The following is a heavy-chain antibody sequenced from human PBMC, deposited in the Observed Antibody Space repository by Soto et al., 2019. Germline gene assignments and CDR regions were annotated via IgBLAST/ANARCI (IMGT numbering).Heavy chain of an antibody. V-gene: IGHV3-11*05. J-gene: IGHJ4*02. CDR2: ISSSTSHT. CDR3: ARGRRAAADYFDF. CDR1: GFTFSDYY. Sequence: QVQLVESGGGLVKPGGSLRLSCAVSGFTFSDYYMTWIRQAPGKGLEWVSYISSSTSHTNYADSVKGRFTISRDNAKNSLFLKMNSRRDEETAVYYCARGRRAAADYFDFWGQGALVTVSS. D-gene: IGHD6-13*01.